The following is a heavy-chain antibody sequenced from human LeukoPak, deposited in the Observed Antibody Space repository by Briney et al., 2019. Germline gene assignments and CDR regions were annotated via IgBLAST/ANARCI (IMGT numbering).Heavy chain of an antibody. CDR2: INPNSGGT. V-gene: IGHV1-2*02. J-gene: IGHJ3*02. CDR1: GYTFTGYY. Sequence: ASVKVSCKASGYTFTGYYMHWVRQAPGQGLEWMGWINPNSGGTNYAQKFQGRVTMTRDTSICTAYMELSRLRSDDTAVYYCARAGGFGRSFDIWGQGTMVTVSS. D-gene: IGHD3-16*01. CDR3: ARAGGFGRSFDI.